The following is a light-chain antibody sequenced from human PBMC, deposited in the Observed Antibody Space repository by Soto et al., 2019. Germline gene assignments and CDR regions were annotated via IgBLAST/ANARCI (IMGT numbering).Light chain of an antibody. CDR1: QSVSSN. J-gene: IGKJ4*01. V-gene: IGKV3-15*01. CDR2: GAS. CDR3: QQYNNWAPGLT. Sequence: EIVMTQSPATLSVXPGERATLSCRASQSVSSNLAWYQQKPGQAPRLLIYGASTRATGIPARFXXXXXXXXXXXXXXSLQSEDFAVYYCQQYNNWAPGLTFGGGTKVEXK.